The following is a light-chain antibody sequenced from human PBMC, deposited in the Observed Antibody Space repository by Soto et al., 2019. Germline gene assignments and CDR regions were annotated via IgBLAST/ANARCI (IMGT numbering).Light chain of an antibody. V-gene: IGKV3-20*01. CDR2: GAS. J-gene: IGKJ5*01. CDR3: QQYHIWPT. CDR1: QGVSSSF. Sequence: EIVLTQSPGTLSLSPGQRATLSCRASQGVSSSFLAWYQQRPGQAPRLVIFGASSRATGIPDRFSGSGSGTEFTLTISSLQSEDFAVYYCQQYHIWPTFGQGTRLEIK.